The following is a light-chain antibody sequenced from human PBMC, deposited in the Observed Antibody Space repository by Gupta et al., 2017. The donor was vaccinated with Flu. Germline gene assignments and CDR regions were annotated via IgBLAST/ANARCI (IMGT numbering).Light chain of an antibody. CDR2: GAS. CDR3: QQYCSTFPFT. CDR1: QSVLYSSNSKSY. J-gene: IGKJ3*01. V-gene: IGKV4-1*01. Sequence: IVMSPSPDPLAVPLGERATINCNASQSVLYSSNSKSYLAWYQQKPGQAPKLLIYGASTRDSGVPDRFSGSGSGKDFTLTISRRQHEDVAVYYWQQYCSTFPFTFGHGTKVDIK.